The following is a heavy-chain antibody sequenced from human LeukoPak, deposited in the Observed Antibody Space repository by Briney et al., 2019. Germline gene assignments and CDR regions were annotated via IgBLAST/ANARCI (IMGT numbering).Heavy chain of an antibody. CDR2: IRAGGGTA. V-gene: IGHV3-23*01. Sequence: RAGGSLRLSCAASGFTISNAWMSWVRQVPGKGLEWVSAIRAGGGTAFYADSVKGRFTVSRDNSRDTLYLQMNSLRVEDTAVYYCARDPNGDYVGAFDFWGQGTMVTVSS. D-gene: IGHD4-17*01. J-gene: IGHJ3*01. CDR1: GFTISNAW. CDR3: ARDPNGDYVGAFDF.